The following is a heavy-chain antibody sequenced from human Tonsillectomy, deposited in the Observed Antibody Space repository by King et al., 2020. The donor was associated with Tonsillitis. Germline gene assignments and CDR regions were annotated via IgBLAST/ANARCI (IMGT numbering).Heavy chain of an antibody. Sequence: VQLVESGGGVVQPGRSLRLSCAASGFPFSSYAMHWVRQAPGKGLEWVALISFDESNKHHADSVKGRFTISRDNSKSTLYLQMNSLRPEDTAVYYCARGRGWYSSSWYFSGGQGTLVTVSS. CDR1: GFPFSSYA. CDR2: ISFDESNK. V-gene: IGHV3-30-3*01. J-gene: IGHJ4*02. CDR3: ARGRGWYSSSWYFS. D-gene: IGHD6-13*01.